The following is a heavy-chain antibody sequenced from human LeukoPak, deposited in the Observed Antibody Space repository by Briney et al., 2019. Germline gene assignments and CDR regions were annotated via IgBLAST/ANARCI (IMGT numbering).Heavy chain of an antibody. CDR2: IYSSGST. D-gene: IGHD6-13*01. V-gene: IGHV4-4*07. CDR1: GGSIGSYY. J-gene: IGHJ4*02. CDR3: ARDGAAAAGTVPEY. Sequence: SETLSLTCTVSGGSIGSYYWNWIRQPAGKGLEWIGRIYSSGSTNYNPSLKSRVTMSVDTSKNQFSLKLSSVTAADTAVYYCARDGAAAAGTVPEYWGQGTLVTVSS.